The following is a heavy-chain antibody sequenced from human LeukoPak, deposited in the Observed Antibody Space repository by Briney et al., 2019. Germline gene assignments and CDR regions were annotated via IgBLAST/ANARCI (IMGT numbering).Heavy chain of an antibody. D-gene: IGHD4-11*01. Sequence: GGSLRLSCAASGFTFSSYGMHWVRQAPGKGLEWVAVIWYGGSNKYYADSVKGRFTISRDNSKNTLYLQMNSLRAEDTAVYYCAKDRSFDYSNPILDVWGKGTTVTVSS. CDR1: GFTFSSYG. CDR3: AKDRSFDYSNPILDV. V-gene: IGHV3-30*02. J-gene: IGHJ6*04. CDR2: IWYGGSNK.